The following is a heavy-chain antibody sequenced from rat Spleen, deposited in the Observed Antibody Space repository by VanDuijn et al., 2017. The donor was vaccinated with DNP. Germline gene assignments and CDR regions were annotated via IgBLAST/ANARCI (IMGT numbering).Heavy chain of an antibody. J-gene: IGHJ3*01. CDR3: AIYFYSGDNWFAY. Sequence: EVQLVESGGGLVQPGRSLKLSCAASGFTFSDYLMAWVRHAPKRGLEWVASINNRGGNTYYPDSVKGRFTISRDNAKNTLYLQMYSLRSEDTATYYCAIYFYSGDNWFAYWGQGTLVTVSS. V-gene: IGHV5S23*01. CDR2: INNRGGNT. CDR1: GFTFSDYL. D-gene: IGHD1-1*01.